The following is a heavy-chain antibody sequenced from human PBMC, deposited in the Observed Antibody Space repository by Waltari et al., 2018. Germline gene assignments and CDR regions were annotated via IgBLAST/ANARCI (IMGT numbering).Heavy chain of an antibody. CDR1: GGSFSGYY. CDR3: AREYSYGRPLDY. CDR2: INHRGST. D-gene: IGHD5-18*01. V-gene: IGHV4-34*01. Sequence: QVQLQQWGAGLLKPSETLSLTCAVYGGSFSGYYWSWIRQPPGKGLEWIGEINHRGSTNHNPSLRSRVTISVDTSKNQFSLKLSSVTAADTAVYYCAREYSYGRPLDYWGQGTLVTVSS. J-gene: IGHJ4*02.